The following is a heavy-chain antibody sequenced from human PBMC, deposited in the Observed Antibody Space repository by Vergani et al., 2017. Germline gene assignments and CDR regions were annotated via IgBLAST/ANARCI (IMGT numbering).Heavy chain of an antibody. CDR3: ARNGGSYRGFDY. D-gene: IGHD1-26*01. CDR1: GYTFTSYA. J-gene: IGHJ4*02. CDR2: INAGNGNT. Sequence: QVQLVQSGAEVKKPGASVKVSCKASGYTFTSYAMHWVGQAPGPKLEWMGWINAGNGNTKYSQKVTGRVTMTRDTSPSTAYMELSSLRSEYTAVYYCARNGGSYRGFDYWGQGTLVTVSS. V-gene: IGHV1-3*01.